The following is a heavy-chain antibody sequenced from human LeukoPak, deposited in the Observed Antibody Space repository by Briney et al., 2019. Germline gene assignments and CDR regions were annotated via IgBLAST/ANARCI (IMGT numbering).Heavy chain of an antibody. V-gene: IGHV3-21*01. D-gene: IGHD3-3*01. CDR2: ISSSSYI. Sequence: GGSLRLSCAASGFTFSSYSMNWVRRAPGKGLEWVSSISSSSYIYYADSVKGRFTISRDNAKNSLYLQMNSLRAEDTAVYYCASTIFGVVTRVDYWGQGTLVTVSS. CDR1: GFTFSSYS. CDR3: ASTIFGVVTRVDY. J-gene: IGHJ4*02.